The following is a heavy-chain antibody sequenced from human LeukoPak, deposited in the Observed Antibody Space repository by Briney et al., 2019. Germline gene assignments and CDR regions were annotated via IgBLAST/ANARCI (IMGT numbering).Heavy chain of an antibody. J-gene: IGHJ3*02. CDR3: ARGPLKAWIQLWLSPRGAFDI. Sequence: SETLSLTCAVYGGSFSGYYWSWIRRPPGKGLEWIGEINHSGSANYNPSLKSRVTISVDTSKNQFSLKLSSVTAADTAVYYCARGPLKAWIQLWLSPRGAFDIWGQGTIVTVSS. CDR2: INHSGSA. D-gene: IGHD5-18*01. V-gene: IGHV4-34*01. CDR1: GGSFSGYY.